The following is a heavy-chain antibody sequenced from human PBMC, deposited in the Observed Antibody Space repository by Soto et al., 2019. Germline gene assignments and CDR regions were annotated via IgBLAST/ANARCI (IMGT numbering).Heavy chain of an antibody. CDR2: IIPISGTA. D-gene: IGHD3-10*01. CDR3: ARVLEPVLYGMDV. V-gene: IGHV1-69*13. J-gene: IGHJ6*02. Sequence: GASVKVSCKASGGTFSSYAISWVRQAPGQGLEWMGGIIPISGTANYAQKFQGRVTITADASTSTAYMELGSLRSEDTAVYYCARVLEPVLYGMDVWGQGTTFTVAS. CDR1: GGTFSSYA.